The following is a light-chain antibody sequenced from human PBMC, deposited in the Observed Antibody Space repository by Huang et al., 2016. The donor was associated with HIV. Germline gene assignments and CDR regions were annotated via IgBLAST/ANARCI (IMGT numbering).Light chain of an antibody. V-gene: IGKV1-39*01. J-gene: IGKJ4*01. CDR2: GAT. Sequence: IQITQSPSSLSASVGDKVTITCRTSQFINTYLHWYQQKPGEAPKVLIHGATNLEGWVPSMVGGTGSGTDFTLTISGLPPEDFATYYCQQSYSFLTFGGGTKVEVK. CDR1: QFINTY. CDR3: QQSYSFLT.